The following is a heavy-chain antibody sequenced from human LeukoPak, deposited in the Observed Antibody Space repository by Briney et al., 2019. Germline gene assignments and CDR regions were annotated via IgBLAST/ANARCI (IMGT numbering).Heavy chain of an antibody. J-gene: IGHJ3*02. CDR2: ISSSSSTI. D-gene: IGHD6-19*01. V-gene: IGHV3-48*04. Sequence: GGSLRLSCAASGFSFSSYSMNWVRQAPGKGLEWVSYISSSSSTIHYADSVKGRFTISRDNAKNSLYLQMNSLRAEDTALYYCAKDIWVAVAGGAFDIWGQGTMVTVSS. CDR3: AKDIWVAVAGGAFDI. CDR1: GFSFSSYS.